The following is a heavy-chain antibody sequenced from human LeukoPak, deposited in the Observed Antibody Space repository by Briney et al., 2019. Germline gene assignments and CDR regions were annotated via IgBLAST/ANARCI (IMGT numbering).Heavy chain of an antibody. CDR2: ISAYNGNT. CDR1: GYTFTSYG. Sequence: GESLKISCKASGYTFTSYGISWVRQAPGQGLEWMGWISAYNGNTNYAQKLQGRVTMTTDTSTSTAYMELRSLRSDDTAVYYCARDLTTVWTRDYYYYGMDVWGQGTTVTVSS. V-gene: IGHV1-18*01. CDR3: ARDLTTVWTRDYYYYGMDV. J-gene: IGHJ6*02. D-gene: IGHD1-1*01.